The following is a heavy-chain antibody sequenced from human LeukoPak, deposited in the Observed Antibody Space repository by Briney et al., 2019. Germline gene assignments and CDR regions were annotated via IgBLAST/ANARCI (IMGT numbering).Heavy chain of an antibody. V-gene: IGHV4-34*01. CDR1: GGSFSGYY. J-gene: IGHJ4*02. D-gene: IGHD3-3*01. Sequence: SETLSLTCAVYGGSFSGYYWSWIRQPPGKGLEWIREINHSGSTNYNPSLKSRVTISVDTSKNQFSLKLSSVTAADTAVYYCARGGTIFGVVIRDFDYWGQGTLVIVSS. CDR2: INHSGST. CDR3: ARGGTIFGVVIRDFDY.